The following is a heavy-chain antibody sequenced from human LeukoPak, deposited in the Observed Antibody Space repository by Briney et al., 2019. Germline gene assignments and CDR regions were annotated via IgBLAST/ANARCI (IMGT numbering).Heavy chain of an antibody. J-gene: IGHJ1*01. Sequence: PGGSLSLSCAASGFTFSGAWLHWVRQAPGKGLVWVSRINNDGTTTKYADSVKGRFTISRDNAKNTLYLQMNSLRAEDTAVYYCARVSGPGMNEYFHLWGQGTLVTVSS. CDR1: GFTFSGAW. CDR3: ARVSGPGMNEYFHL. V-gene: IGHV3-74*01. CDR2: INNDGTTT. D-gene: IGHD3-10*01.